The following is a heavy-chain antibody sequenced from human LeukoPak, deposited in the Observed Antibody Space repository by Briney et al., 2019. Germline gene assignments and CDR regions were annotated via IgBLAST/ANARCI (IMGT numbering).Heavy chain of an antibody. Sequence: SETLSLTCAVYGGSFSGYYWSWIRQPPGKGLEWIGEINHSGSTNYNPPLKSRVTISVDTSKNQFSLKLSSVAAADTAVYYCARYFSIVVVPAAISGWFDPWGQGTLVTVSS. CDR3: ARYFSIVVVPAAISGWFDP. D-gene: IGHD2-2*01. V-gene: IGHV4-34*01. CDR2: INHSGST. J-gene: IGHJ5*02. CDR1: GGSFSGYY.